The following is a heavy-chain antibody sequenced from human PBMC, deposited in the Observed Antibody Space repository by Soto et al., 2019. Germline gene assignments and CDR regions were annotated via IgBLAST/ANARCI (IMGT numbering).Heavy chain of an antibody. CDR3: AKIRWTISLQEEDAI. Sequence: QVQLVQSVADVKKPGSSVKVSCKSSGDTFGSYAISWVRQAPGQGLEWRGGVIPIFGTPHYAQKFHGRVTITADIPTSTAYLELSSLKSADTAVYYCAKIRWTISLQEEDAIWGQGTLVTVSS. CDR2: VIPIFGTP. J-gene: IGHJ4*02. CDR1: GDTFGSYA. D-gene: IGHD2-15*01. V-gene: IGHV1-69*06.